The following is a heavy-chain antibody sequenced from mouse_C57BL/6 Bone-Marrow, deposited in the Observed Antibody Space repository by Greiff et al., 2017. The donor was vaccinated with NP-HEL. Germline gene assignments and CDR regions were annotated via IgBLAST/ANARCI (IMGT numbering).Heavy chain of an antibody. D-gene: IGHD3-2*02. CDR3: DRSSAQATPFAG. Sequence: VHVKQSGAELVKPGASVKLSCTASGFNIKDYYMHWVKQRTEQGLEWIGRIDPEDGETKYAPKFQGPATITADTSSNTAYLQLSSLTSEDTAVYYGDRSSAQATPFAGWGQGALVTV. V-gene: IGHV14-2*01. J-gene: IGHJ3*01. CDR2: IDPEDGET. CDR1: GFNIKDYY.